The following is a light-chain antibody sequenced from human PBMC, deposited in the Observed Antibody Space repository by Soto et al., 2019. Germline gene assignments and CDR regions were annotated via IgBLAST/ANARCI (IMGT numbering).Light chain of an antibody. CDR2: KAS. J-gene: IGKJ4*01. Sequence: DIQMTQSPSTLSASVGDRVTITCRASQSISSWLAWYQQKPGKAPKLLIYKASSLESGVPSRFSGSGSGTEFTLSISRLQHDDFGTYPCQQYSSHPLTFGGGTKVEIK. CDR3: QQYSSHPLT. V-gene: IGKV1-5*03. CDR1: QSISSW.